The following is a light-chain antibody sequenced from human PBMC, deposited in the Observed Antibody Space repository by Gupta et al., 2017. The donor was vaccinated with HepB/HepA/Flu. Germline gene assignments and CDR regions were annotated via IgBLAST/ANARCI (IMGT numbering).Light chain of an antibody. V-gene: IGKV3-11*01. CDR3: QQRSNWPRT. J-gene: IGKJ1*01. Sequence: EIVLKQSPATLSLSPGERATLSCRASQSVYSYLAWYQQKPGQAPRLLIYDTSNRATGIPARFSGSGSGTDFTLTISSLEPEDFAVYYCQQRSNWPRTFGQGTKVEIK. CDR2: DTS. CDR1: QSVYSY.